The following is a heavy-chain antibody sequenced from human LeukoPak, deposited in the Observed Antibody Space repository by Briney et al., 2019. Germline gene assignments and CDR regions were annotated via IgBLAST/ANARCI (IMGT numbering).Heavy chain of an antibody. CDR2: ISYDGSNK. J-gene: IGHJ4*02. V-gene: IGHV3-33*05. CDR1: GFTFSSYG. Sequence: PGGSLRLSCTASGFTFSSYGMHWVRQAPGKGLEWVAVISYDGSNKYYADSVKGRFTISRDNSKNTLYMQMNSLRAEDTAVYYCARALSGTYEYWGQGTLVTVSS. CDR3: ARALSGTYEY. D-gene: IGHD1-26*01.